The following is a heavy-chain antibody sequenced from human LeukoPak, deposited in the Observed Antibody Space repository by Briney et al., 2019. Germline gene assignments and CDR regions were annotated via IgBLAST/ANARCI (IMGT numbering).Heavy chain of an antibody. CDR1: GGPISSYY. CDR3: ARDGQWGNFGVARTYNWFDP. D-gene: IGHD3-3*02. CDR2: IYTSGST. J-gene: IGHJ5*02. Sequence: SETLSLTCTVSGGPISSYYWSWIRQPAGKGLEWIGRIYTSGSTNYNPSLKSRVTMSVDTSKNQFSLKLSSVTAADTAVYYCARDGQWGNFGVARTYNWFDPWGQGTLVTVSS. V-gene: IGHV4-4*07.